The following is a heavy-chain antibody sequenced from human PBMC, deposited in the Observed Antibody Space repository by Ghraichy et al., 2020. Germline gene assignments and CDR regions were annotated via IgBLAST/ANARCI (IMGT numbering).Heavy chain of an antibody. D-gene: IGHD3-22*01. V-gene: IGHV4-31*03. Sequence: SETLSLTCTVSGLSISSGGYYWSWIRQLPGKGLEWIGHISYSGSTYYNPSLKSRVTISVDTAKNQFSLKLSSVTAADTAVYYCARDYSYYHDGSANAFDIWGQGTMVTVSS. J-gene: IGHJ3*02. CDR1: GLSISSGGYY. CDR2: ISYSGST. CDR3: ARDYSYYHDGSANAFDI.